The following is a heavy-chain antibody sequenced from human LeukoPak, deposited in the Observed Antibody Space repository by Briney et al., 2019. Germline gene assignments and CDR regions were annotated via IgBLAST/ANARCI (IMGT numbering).Heavy chain of an antibody. V-gene: IGHV4-59*08. J-gene: IGHJ4*02. Sequence: KPSETLSVTYTVSGGSISGYYWSWIRQPPGKALEWIGYIYYSGSTNYNPSLKSRLSMSVDTSKNQVSLKLSSVTAADTAVYYCATQAGGYTSGSMDYWGQGTLVTVSS. CDR1: GGSISGYY. CDR2: IYYSGST. D-gene: IGHD1-1*01. CDR3: ATQAGGYTSGSMDY.